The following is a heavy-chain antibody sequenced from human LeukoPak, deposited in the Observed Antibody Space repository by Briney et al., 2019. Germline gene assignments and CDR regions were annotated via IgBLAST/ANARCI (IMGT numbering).Heavy chain of an antibody. CDR3: ARIETVADAFDI. Sequence: GGSLRLSCAASGFTVSSNYMAWVRQAPGKGLEWVSLIYSGGSTSYADSVRGRFTISRDNSRNTLYLQMNSLRAEDTAVYYCARIETVADAFDIWGQGTLVTVSS. V-gene: IGHV3-66*01. CDR1: GFTVSSNY. J-gene: IGHJ3*02. D-gene: IGHD1-1*01. CDR2: IYSGGST.